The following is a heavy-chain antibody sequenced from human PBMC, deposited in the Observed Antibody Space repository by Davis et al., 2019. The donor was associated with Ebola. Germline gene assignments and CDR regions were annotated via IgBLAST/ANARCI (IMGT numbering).Heavy chain of an antibody. Sequence: ASAKVSCKASGYTFTSYDTNWVRQASGQGLEWMGWMNPNSGNTGYAQKFQGRVTMTRNASISTAYMELSSLRSEDTAMYYCARGFCSGGTCFSPNDYWGQGTLVTVSS. V-gene: IGHV1-8*01. CDR1: GYTFTSYD. D-gene: IGHD2-15*01. CDR3: ARGFCSGGTCFSPNDY. CDR2: MNPNSGNT. J-gene: IGHJ4*02.